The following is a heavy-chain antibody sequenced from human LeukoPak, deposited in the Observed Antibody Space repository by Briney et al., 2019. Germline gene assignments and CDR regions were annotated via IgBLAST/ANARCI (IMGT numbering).Heavy chain of an antibody. V-gene: IGHV3-21*01. D-gene: IGHD3-10*01. Sequence: GGSLRLSCAASGFTLSSYAMNWVRQAPGKGLEWVSSIGTRSSSIYYADSVKGRFTISRDNAKNSLYLQMNSLRAEDTAVYYCARDFQEGYGSGSYPDYWGQGTLVTVSS. CDR1: GFTLSSYA. CDR3: ARDFQEGYGSGSYPDY. J-gene: IGHJ4*02. CDR2: IGTRSSSI.